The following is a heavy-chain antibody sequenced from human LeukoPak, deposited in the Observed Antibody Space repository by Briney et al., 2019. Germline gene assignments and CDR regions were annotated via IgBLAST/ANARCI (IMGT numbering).Heavy chain of an antibody. Sequence: GGSLRLSCAASGFPLSSYWMTWIRQAPGKGLEWVANINEDGSAKYYVDSVKGRFTVSRDNAKNSLCLRMNSLRDEDTALYYCARYSWTATPWCWGQGTVVTVSS. CDR2: INEDGSAK. CDR3: ARYSWTATPWC. V-gene: IGHV3-7*01. CDR1: GFPLSSYW. D-gene: IGHD2-15*01. J-gene: IGHJ4*02.